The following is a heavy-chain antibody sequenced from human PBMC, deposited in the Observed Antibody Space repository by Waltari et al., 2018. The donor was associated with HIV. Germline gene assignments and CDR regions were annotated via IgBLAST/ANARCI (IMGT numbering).Heavy chain of an antibody. J-gene: IGHJ2*01. CDR3: ARAVVATANWYFDL. CDR1: GFTFSSYD. Sequence: EVQLVESGGGLVQPGGSLRLSCAASGFTFSSYDMHWVRQATGKGLEWVSAFGTAGYTYYPGSVKGRFTISRENAKNSLYLQMNSLRAGDTAVYYCARAVVATANWYFDLWGRGTLVTVSS. V-gene: IGHV3-13*01. D-gene: IGHD2-21*02. CDR2: FGTAGYT.